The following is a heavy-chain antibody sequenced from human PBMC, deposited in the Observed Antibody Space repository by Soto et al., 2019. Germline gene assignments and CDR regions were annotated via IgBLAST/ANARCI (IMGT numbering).Heavy chain of an antibody. V-gene: IGHV3-48*01. J-gene: IGHJ6*03. CDR2: ISSSSSTI. D-gene: IGHD4-17*01. CDR1: GFTFSSYS. Sequence: GGSLRLSCAASGFTFSSYSMNWVRQAPGKGLEWVSYISSSSSTIYYADSVKGRFTISRDNAKNSLYLQMNSLRAEDTAVYYCATFQQAHGDYDYYYYMDVWGKGTTVTVSS. CDR3: ATFQQAHGDYDYYYYMDV.